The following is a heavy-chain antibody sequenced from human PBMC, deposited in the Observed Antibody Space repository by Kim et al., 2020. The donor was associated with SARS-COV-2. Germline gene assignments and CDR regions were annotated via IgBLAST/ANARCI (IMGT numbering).Heavy chain of an antibody. J-gene: IGHJ6*02. V-gene: IGHV1-69*01. D-gene: IGHD5-18*01. Sequence: KCQGRVTITADESTSTAYMELSSLRSEDTAVYYCAGGHGQLRYYYGMDVWGQGTTVTVSS. CDR3: AGGHGQLRYYYGMDV.